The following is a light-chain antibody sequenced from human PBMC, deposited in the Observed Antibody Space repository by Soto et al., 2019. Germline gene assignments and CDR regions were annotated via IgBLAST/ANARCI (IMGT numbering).Light chain of an antibody. J-gene: IGLJ2*01. CDR1: SSDVGGYNY. Sequence: QSVLTQPPSASGSPGQSVTISCTGTSSDVGGYNYVSWYQQHPGKAPKFMIYDVSKRPSGVPDRFSGSKSGNTASLTVSGLQAEDEADYYCSSYAGSNVVFGGGTKLTVL. CDR2: DVS. CDR3: SSYAGSNVV. V-gene: IGLV2-8*01.